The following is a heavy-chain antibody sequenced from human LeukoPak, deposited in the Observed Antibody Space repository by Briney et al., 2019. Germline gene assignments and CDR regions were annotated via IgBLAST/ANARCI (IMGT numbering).Heavy chain of an antibody. Sequence: SETLSLTCTVSGYSISSGYYWGWIRQPPGKGLEWIGGIYHSGSTYYNPSLKSRVTISVDTSKNQFSLKLSSVTAADTAVYYCARLGDSSGYYYRGNDAFDIWGQGTMVTVSS. CDR2: IYHSGST. D-gene: IGHD3-22*01. CDR3: ARLGDSSGYYYRGNDAFDI. V-gene: IGHV4-38-2*02. CDR1: GYSISSGYY. J-gene: IGHJ3*02.